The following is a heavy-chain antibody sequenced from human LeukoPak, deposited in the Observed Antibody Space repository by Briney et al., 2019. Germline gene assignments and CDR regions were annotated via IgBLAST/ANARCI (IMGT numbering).Heavy chain of an antibody. D-gene: IGHD1-1*01. CDR3: ARDTGLERLGPQFDF. J-gene: IGHJ4*02. CDR2: IHSSGNT. CDR1: GGSIITNY. V-gene: IGHV4-4*07. Sequence: SETLSLTCTVSGGSIITNYWNWIRQPAGKGLEWIGRIHSSGNTNSNPSLRSRISMSVDTSKNQFSLKLSSVTAADSAVYYCARDTGLERLGPQFDFWDQGALVTVSS.